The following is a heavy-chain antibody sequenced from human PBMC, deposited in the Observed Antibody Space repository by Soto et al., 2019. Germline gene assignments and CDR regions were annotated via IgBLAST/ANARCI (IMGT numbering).Heavy chain of an antibody. J-gene: IGHJ4*02. CDR3: TRDLNRVFDF. V-gene: IGHV4-59*01. CDR1: GGSINRYY. CDR2: IYYNGNI. Sequence: SETLSLTCTVSGGSINRYYWSWIRQAPGKRLEWIGYIYYNGNIDYNPSPKSRVTMSVDTSKNQFFLQLSSVTAADTAVYFCTRDLNRVFDFWGLGKLVTVSS. D-gene: IGHD3-10*01.